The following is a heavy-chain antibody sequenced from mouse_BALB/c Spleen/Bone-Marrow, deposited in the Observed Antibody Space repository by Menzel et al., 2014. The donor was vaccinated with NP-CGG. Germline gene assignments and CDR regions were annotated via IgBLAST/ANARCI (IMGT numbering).Heavy chain of an antibody. CDR2: ISSGGSYT. CDR1: GFTFSSYT. J-gene: IGHJ2*01. Sequence: EVMLVESGGGLVKPGGSLKLSCAASGFTFSSYTMSWVRQTPEKRLEWVATISSGGSYTYYPDSVKGRFTISRDNAKNTLYLQKSSLKSEDTAMYYCTREDTNWDFDYWGQGTTLTVSS. D-gene: IGHD4-1*01. V-gene: IGHV5-6-4*01. CDR3: TREDTNWDFDY.